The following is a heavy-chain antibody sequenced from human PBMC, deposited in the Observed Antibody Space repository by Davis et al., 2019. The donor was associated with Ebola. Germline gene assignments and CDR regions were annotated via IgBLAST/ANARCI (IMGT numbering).Heavy chain of an antibody. CDR2: IIPILGIA. D-gene: IGHD5-24*01. Sequence: SVKVSCKVSGYTLTELSIHWVRQAPGQGLEWMGRIIPILGIANYAQKFQGRVTITADKSTSTAYMELSSLRSEDTAVYYCAIGPLAWLQLDYWGQGTLVTVSS. CDR3: AIGPLAWLQLDY. J-gene: IGHJ4*02. CDR1: GYTLTELS. V-gene: IGHV1-69*04.